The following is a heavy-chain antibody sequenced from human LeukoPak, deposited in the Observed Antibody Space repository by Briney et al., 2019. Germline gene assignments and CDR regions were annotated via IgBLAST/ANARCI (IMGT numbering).Heavy chain of an antibody. CDR1: GGSFSGYY. J-gene: IGHJ4*02. CDR3: ARDSSSWYYFDY. D-gene: IGHD6-13*01. CDR2: INHSGST. Sequence: SETLSLTCAVYGGSFSGYYWSWIRQPPGKGLERIGEINHSGSTNYNPSLKSRVTISVDTSKNQFSLKLSSVTAADTAVYYCARDSSSWYYFDYWGQGTLVTVSS. V-gene: IGHV4-34*01.